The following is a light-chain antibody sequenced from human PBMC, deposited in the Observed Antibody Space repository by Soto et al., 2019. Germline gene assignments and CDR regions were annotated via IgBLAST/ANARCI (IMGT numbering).Light chain of an antibody. V-gene: IGKV3-11*01. J-gene: IGKJ4*01. CDR2: DAS. CDR3: QQRSNLLT. CDR1: QSVGIS. Sequence: DIVLTQSPATLSLSPGERATLSCRASQSVGISLAWFQQKPGQAPRLLIYDASNRATGIPARFSGSGSGIDFTLTISSLEPEDFAVYYCQQRSNLLTFGGGTKVEIK.